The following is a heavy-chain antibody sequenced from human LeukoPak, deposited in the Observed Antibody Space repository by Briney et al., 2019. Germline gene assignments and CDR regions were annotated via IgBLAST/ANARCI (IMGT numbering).Heavy chain of an antibody. Sequence: GGSLRLSCAASGFAFSAFWMHWVRQAPGKGLEWDSRINEDATTITYADSVKGRFIISRGNSKRSFYLQMNNLRAEDTAVYYCVRDLILVWTPGDDFDFWDQGTLVVVSS. J-gene: IGHJ4*02. D-gene: IGHD3-16*01. CDR1: GFAFSAFW. CDR2: INEDATTI. CDR3: VRDLILVWTPGDDFDF. V-gene: IGHV3-74*01.